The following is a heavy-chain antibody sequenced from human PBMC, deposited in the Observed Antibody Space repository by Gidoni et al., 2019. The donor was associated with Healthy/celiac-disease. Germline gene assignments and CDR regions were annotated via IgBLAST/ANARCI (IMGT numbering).Heavy chain of an antibody. J-gene: IGHJ4*02. CDR3: ARERSPDYYDSSGYLFFSV. Sequence: QVQLVQSGAEVKKPGSSVTVSCKASGGTFSSYAISWVRQAPGQGLEWMGGIIPIFGTANYAQKFQGRVTITADESTSTAYMELSSLRSENTAVYYCARERSPDYYDSSGYLFFSVWGQGTLVTVLL. CDR1: GGTFSSYA. D-gene: IGHD3-22*01. V-gene: IGHV1-69*01. CDR2: IIPIFGTA.